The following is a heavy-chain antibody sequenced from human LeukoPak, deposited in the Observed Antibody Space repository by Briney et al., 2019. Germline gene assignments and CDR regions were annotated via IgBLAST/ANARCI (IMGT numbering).Heavy chain of an antibody. Sequence: SGTLSLTCAISGAFISSTNWWIWVRQPPGKGLEWIGEMHHSGRTNYNPSLKSRITISVDKSKNQVFLRLNSVAAADTALYYCARAQEGCSRASCYLEPWGQGTLVTVSS. CDR2: MHHSGRT. CDR1: GAFISSTNW. D-gene: IGHD2-2*01. CDR3: ARAQEGCSRASCYLEP. J-gene: IGHJ5*02. V-gene: IGHV4-4*02.